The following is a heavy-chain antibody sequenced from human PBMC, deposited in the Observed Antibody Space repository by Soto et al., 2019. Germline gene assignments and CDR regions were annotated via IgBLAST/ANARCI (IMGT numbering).Heavy chain of an antibody. CDR1: GGSISSSSTTYY. J-gene: IGHJ5*02. V-gene: IGHV4-39*01. CDR3: ASRPRAVASMDNWFDP. D-gene: IGHD6-19*01. Sequence: QLQLQESGPGLVKPSETLSLTYTVSGGSISSSSTTYYWGWIRQPPGKGPEWIGSIHYSGGAYYNPSLKGRVTVSIDVSKKEFSLKLNSVTATDTAVYYCASRPRAVASMDNWFDPWGQGILVTVSS. CDR2: IHYSGGA.